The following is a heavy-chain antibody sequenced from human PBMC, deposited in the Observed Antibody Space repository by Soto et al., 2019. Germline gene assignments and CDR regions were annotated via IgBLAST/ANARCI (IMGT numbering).Heavy chain of an antibody. CDR2: MFYSGLT. CDR1: GYSVSSSDYY. D-gene: IGHD2-15*01. V-gene: IGHV4-39*01. Sequence: KPSETLSLTCSVSGYSVSSSDYYWAWIRQPPGKGLEWIGSMFYSGLTYYNPSLKSRVTLSVDTSKNHFSVRLNSVTAADTAVYYRAPLTVPLSGPYGIHVWGQGTTVTVSS. J-gene: IGHJ6*02. CDR3: APLTVPLSGPYGIHV.